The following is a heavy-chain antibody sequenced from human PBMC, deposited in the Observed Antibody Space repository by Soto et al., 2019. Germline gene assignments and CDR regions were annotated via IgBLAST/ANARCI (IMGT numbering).Heavy chain of an antibody. CDR2: IFPGDSDT. V-gene: IGHV5-51*01. J-gene: IGHJ6*02. Sequence: GESLKISCNASGFSLNTYWIAWVRQMPGKGLEWMGAIFPGDSDTKYSPSFESQVTISADRSTSTAYVQWDSLRASDSARYYCARQGPTYSGSGYYQEMDVWGPWNTVTVSS. CDR1: GFSLNTYW. CDR3: ARQGPTYSGSGYYQEMDV. D-gene: IGHD2-21*01.